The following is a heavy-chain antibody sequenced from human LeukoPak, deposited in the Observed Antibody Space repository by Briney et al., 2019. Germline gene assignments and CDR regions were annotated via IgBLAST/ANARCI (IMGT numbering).Heavy chain of an antibody. CDR1: GLTFDDFA. CDR2: ITWNSGRI. CDR3: ARGLTTVTAYFEY. V-gene: IGHV3-9*01. D-gene: IGHD4-17*01. Sequence: AGGSLRLSCAASGLTFDDFAMHWVRQAPGKGLEWVSSITWNSGRIGYADSVKGRFTISRDNARNSLYLQMNSLRVEDTAFYYCARGLTTVTAYFEYWGQGTLVTVSS. J-gene: IGHJ4*02.